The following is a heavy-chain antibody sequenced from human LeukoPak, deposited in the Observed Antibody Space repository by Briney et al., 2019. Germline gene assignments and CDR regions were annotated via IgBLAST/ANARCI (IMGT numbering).Heavy chain of an antibody. D-gene: IGHD3-22*01. CDR1: GYTFTSYG. V-gene: IGHV1-18*01. Sequence: GASVTASCTASGYTFTSYGISWVRQAPGQGLEWMGWISAYNGNTNYAQKLQGRVTMTTDTSTSTAYMELRSLRSEDTAVYYCATLPQDSSGIPFDYWGQGTLVTVSS. CDR3: ATLPQDSSGIPFDY. CDR2: ISAYNGNT. J-gene: IGHJ4*02.